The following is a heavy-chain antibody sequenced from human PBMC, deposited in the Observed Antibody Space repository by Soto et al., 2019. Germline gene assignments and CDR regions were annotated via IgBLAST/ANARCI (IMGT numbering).Heavy chain of an antibody. CDR1: GGSFSGYY. CDR2: INHSGST. V-gene: IGHV4-34*01. Sequence: PSETLSLTCAVYGGSFSGYYWSWIRQPPGKGLEWIGEINHSGSTNYNPSLKSRVTISVDTSKNQFSLKLSSVTAADTAVYYCARARRYCSSTSCYAPLYYYYYYMDVWGKGTTVTVSS. J-gene: IGHJ6*03. D-gene: IGHD2-2*01. CDR3: ARARRYCSSTSCYAPLYYYYYYMDV.